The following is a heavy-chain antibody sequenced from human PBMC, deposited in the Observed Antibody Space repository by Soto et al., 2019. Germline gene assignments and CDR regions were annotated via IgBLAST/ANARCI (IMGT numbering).Heavy chain of an antibody. CDR2: IYYSGST. CDR1: GGSISSSSYY. Sequence: QLQLQESGPGLVKPSETLSLTCTVSGGSISSSSYYWGWIRQPPGKGLEWMGSIYYSGSTYYNPSLQSRVTISVDTSKYQFSLKLRSVTAADTAVYYCARLERRRDYWVQGTLVTVSS. D-gene: IGHD1-1*01. V-gene: IGHV4-39*01. J-gene: IGHJ4*02. CDR3: ARLERRRDY.